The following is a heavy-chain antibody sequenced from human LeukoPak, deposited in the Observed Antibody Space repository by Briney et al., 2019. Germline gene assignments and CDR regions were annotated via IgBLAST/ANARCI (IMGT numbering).Heavy chain of an antibody. CDR2: INHSGST. CDR3: ARTDYRE. D-gene: IGHD4-11*01. J-gene: IGHJ4*02. CDR1: GGSFSDYY. Sequence: SETLSLTCAVYGGSFSDYYWSWIRQPPGKGLEWIGEINHSGSTNYNPSLKSRVTISVDTSKIQFSLKLSSVTAADTAVYYCARTDYREWGQGTLVTVSS. V-gene: IGHV4-34*01.